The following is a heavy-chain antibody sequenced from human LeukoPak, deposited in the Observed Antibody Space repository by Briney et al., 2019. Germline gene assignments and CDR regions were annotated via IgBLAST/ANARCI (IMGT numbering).Heavy chain of an antibody. CDR3: ARVSPMTDGAFDL. Sequence: PGGSLRLSCAGSGFMFGNHGLIWVRQAPGKGLDWLSFIGPSGVTRLYANSVKGRFTISRDNAENSVFLQMNSLRVEDTAVYYCARVSPMTDGAFDLWGQGVMVTV. CDR2: IGPSGVTR. J-gene: IGHJ3*01. V-gene: IGHV3-48*04. D-gene: IGHD2-21*02. CDR1: GFMFGNHG.